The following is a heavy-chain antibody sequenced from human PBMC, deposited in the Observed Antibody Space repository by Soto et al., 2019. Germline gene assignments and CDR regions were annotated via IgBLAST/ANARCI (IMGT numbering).Heavy chain of an antibody. J-gene: IGHJ3*02. Sequence: SETLSLTCIVSGGSISSSSYYWGWIRQPPGKGLEWIGNIYYSGSTYYNPSLKSRVTISVDTSKNQFSLKLSSVTAADTAVYYCARHGLHPYYDFWSGPNAFDIWGQGTMVTVSS. V-gene: IGHV4-39*01. CDR1: GGSISSSSYY. CDR3: ARHGLHPYYDFWSGPNAFDI. D-gene: IGHD3-3*01. CDR2: IYYSGST.